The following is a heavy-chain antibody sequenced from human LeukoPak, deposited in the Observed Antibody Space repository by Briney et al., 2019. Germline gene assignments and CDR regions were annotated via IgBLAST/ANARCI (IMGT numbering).Heavy chain of an antibody. D-gene: IGHD3-16*02. J-gene: IGHJ4*02. Sequence: GGSLRLSCAASGFTVSSNYMSWVRQAPGKGLEWVLVIYSGGSTYYADSVKGRFTISRDNSKNTLYLQMNSLRAEDTAVYYCARDKYVWGSYRYFDYWGQGTLVTVSS. CDR2: IYSGGST. CDR3: ARDKYVWGSYRYFDY. CDR1: GFTVSSNY. V-gene: IGHV3-66*02.